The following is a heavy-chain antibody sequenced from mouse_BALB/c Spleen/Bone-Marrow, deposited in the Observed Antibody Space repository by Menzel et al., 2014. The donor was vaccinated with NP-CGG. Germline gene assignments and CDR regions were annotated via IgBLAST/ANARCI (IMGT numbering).Heavy chain of an antibody. V-gene: IGHV5-4*02. CDR2: ISDGGTYS. D-gene: IGHD2-14*01. CDR3: ARHGDYKYARFAY. Sequence: EVMLVESGGGLVKPGGSLTLSCAASGFTFSDYYMSWIRQTPEKRLEWVASISDGGTYSYYPDSVKGRFTVSRDNAKNILYLQMSVLKSEDTAMYYCARHGDYKYARFAYWGQGTLVTVSA. CDR1: GFTFSDYY. J-gene: IGHJ3*01.